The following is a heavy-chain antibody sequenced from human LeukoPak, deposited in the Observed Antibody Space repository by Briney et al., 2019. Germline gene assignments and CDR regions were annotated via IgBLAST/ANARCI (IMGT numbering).Heavy chain of an antibody. J-gene: IGHJ3*02. V-gene: IGHV4-59*08. CDR1: GGSMNSYY. CDR2: IYNSGST. CDR3: ARRLRIEGGTRRGDALDM. D-gene: IGHD1-26*01. Sequence: PSETLSLTCTVSGGSMNSYYWTWIRQPPGKELEWMGFIYNSGSTNYNPSLKSRVTIATDTSKKQFPLRVGSVTAADTAVYYCARRLRIEGGTRRGDALDMWGQGTKVTVSS.